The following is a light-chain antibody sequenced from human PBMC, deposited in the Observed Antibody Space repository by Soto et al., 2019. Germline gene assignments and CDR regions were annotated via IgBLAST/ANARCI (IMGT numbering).Light chain of an antibody. CDR3: LQRSDWPIT. V-gene: IGKV3-11*01. CDR1: QTISTY. CDR2: DAS. J-gene: IGKJ5*01. Sequence: IVLPQSPSTLSLSAGESSSLSCRVSQTISTYLAWYQQKPGQAPRLLIYDASTRATGIPARFSGSGSGTDFTLTISYLEPEDFAVYYCLQRSDWPITFGQGTRLAIK.